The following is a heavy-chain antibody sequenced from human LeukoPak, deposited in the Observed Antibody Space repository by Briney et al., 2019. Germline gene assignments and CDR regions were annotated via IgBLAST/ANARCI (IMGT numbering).Heavy chain of an antibody. D-gene: IGHD3-16*01. J-gene: IGHJ4*02. Sequence: SETLSLTCAVYGGSFSGYYWSWIRQPPGKGLEWIGEINHSGSTNYNPSLKSRVTISVDTSKNQFSLKLSSVTAADTAVYYCARGPRGKSAFAYWGQGTLVTVSS. CDR1: GGSFSGYY. CDR2: INHSGST. CDR3: ARGPRGKSAFAY. V-gene: IGHV4-34*01.